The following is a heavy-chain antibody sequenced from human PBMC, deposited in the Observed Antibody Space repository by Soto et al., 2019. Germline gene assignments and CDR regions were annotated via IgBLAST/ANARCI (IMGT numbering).Heavy chain of an antibody. J-gene: IGHJ3*02. D-gene: IGHD5-12*01. V-gene: IGHV3-23*01. CDR3: AKDLEMATINAFDI. CDR1: GFTFSSHS. CDR2: ISGSGGST. Sequence: GGSLRLSCAASGFTFSSHSMNWVRQAPGKGLEWVSAISGSGGSTYYADSVKGRFTISRDNSKNTLYLQMNSLRAEDTAVYYCAKDLEMATINAFDIWGQGTMVTVSS.